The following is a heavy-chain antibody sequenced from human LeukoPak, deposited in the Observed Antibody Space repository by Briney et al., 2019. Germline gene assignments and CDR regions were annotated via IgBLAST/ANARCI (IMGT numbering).Heavy chain of an antibody. D-gene: IGHD6-13*01. CDR1: GFSVRDSY. J-gene: IGHJ6*03. Sequence: PGGSLRLSCTASGFSVRDSYMSWVRQAPGKGLEWVSVIYSGGRTYYADSVRGRSTISRDDSDNTLYLQMTSLRPEDTALDYCAKEGQQERDHRTYFLYYMDVWGSGTTVTVSS. CDR3: AKEGQQERDHRTYFLYYMDV. CDR2: IYSGGRT. V-gene: IGHV3-53*01.